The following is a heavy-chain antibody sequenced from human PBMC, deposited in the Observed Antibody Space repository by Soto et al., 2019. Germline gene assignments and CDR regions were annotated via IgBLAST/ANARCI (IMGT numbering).Heavy chain of an antibody. D-gene: IGHD3-10*01. CDR2: IYWDDNK. V-gene: IGHV2-5*02. J-gene: IGHJ5*02. Sequence: QITLKESGPALVKPTQTLTLTCTFSGFSLSTSGVGVGWIRQPPGKALEWLTLIYWDDNKRYSPSLKSSPTTTTDTSKTRVVLTTPNMDPVDTATYYCARTYYYGQNGFDPWGQGTLVTVSS. CDR1: GFSLSTSGVG. CDR3: ARTYYYGQNGFDP.